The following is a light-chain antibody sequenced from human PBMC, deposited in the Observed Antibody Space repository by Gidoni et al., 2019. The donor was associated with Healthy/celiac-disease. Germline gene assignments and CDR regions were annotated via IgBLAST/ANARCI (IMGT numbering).Light chain of an antibody. CDR2: DAS. CDR3: QQYDNLLLLT. CDR1: QDISNY. V-gene: IGKV1-33*01. Sequence: DIQMTQSPSSLSASVGDRVTITCQASQDISNYLNWYQQKPGKAPKLLIYDASNLETGVPSRFSESGSGTDFTFTISSLQPEDIATYYCQQYDNLLLLTFGGGTKVEIK. J-gene: IGKJ4*01.